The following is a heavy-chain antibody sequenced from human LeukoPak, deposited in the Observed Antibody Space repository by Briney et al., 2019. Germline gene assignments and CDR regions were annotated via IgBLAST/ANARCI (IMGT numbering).Heavy chain of an antibody. CDR3: ASGSLFTGYSSGWYRPQPFQH. V-gene: IGHV4-59*06. D-gene: IGHD6-19*01. J-gene: IGHJ1*01. Sequence: SSETLSLTCTVSGGPISSYYWSWIRQPPGKGLEWIGYIYYSGSTYYNPSLKSRVTISVDTSKNQFSLKLSSVTAADTAVYYCASGSLFTGYSSGWYRPQPFQHWGQGTLVTVSS. CDR1: GGPISSYY. CDR2: IYYSGST.